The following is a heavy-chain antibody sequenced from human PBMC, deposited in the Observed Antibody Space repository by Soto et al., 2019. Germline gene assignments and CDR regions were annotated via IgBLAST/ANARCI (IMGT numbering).Heavy chain of an antibody. Sequence: GGSLRLSCTGSGFTFGDYAMSWFRQAPGKGLEWVGFIRSKTYEGTPEYSASLRGRFTISRDDSKSIAYLQMNSLRAEDTDVYYCAKDRTPYNWKEFDYWGQGTLVTVSS. CDR2: IRSKTYEGTP. V-gene: IGHV3-49*03. J-gene: IGHJ4*02. D-gene: IGHD1-20*01. CDR1: GFTFGDYA. CDR3: AKDRTPYNWKEFDY.